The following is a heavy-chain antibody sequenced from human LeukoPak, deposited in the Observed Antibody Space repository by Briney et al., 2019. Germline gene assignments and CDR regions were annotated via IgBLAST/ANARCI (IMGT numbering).Heavy chain of an antibody. CDR1: GYTFTSSD. CDR2: MNPNTGNR. Sequence: ASVKVSCKASGYTFTSSDIDWVRQAAGPGLEWLGWMNPNTGNRAYAPKFRGRVTMTRDTSSSTAYMELSSLTSDDTAVYYCARGLPTRGSSWFEPWGQGTLVTVSS. CDR3: ARGLPTRGSSWFEP. V-gene: IGHV1-8*01. J-gene: IGHJ5*02. D-gene: IGHD3-10*01.